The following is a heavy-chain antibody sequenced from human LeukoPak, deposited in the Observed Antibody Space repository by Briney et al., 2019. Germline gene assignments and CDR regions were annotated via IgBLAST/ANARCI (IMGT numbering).Heavy chain of an antibody. CDR3: AKDITMIVVVINGAFDI. D-gene: IGHD3-22*01. CDR1: GFTFSSYG. CDR2: ISGSGGST. Sequence: GGSLRLSCAASGFTFSSYGMSWVRQAPGKGLEWVSAISGSGGSTYYADSVKGRFTISRDNSKNTLYLQMNSLRAEDTAVYYCAKDITMIVVVINGAFDIWGQGAMVTVSS. J-gene: IGHJ3*02. V-gene: IGHV3-23*01.